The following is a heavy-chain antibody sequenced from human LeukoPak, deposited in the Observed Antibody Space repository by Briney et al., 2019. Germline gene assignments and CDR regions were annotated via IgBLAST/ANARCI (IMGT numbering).Heavy chain of an antibody. D-gene: IGHD2-21*02. Sequence: PGGSLRLSCAASGFTFSSYAMSWVRQAPGKGLEWVSAISGSGGSTYYADSVKGRFTISRDNSKNTLYLQMNSLRAEDTAVYYCARDDYCGGDCYSTFEYWGQGTLVTVSS. CDR3: ARDDYCGGDCYSTFEY. CDR1: GFTFSSYA. J-gene: IGHJ4*02. CDR2: ISGSGGST. V-gene: IGHV3-23*01.